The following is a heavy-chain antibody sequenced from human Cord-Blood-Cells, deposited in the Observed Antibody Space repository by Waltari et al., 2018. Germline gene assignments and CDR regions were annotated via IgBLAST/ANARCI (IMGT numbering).Heavy chain of an antibody. Sequence: QVQLVQSGAEVKKPGASVKVSCKASGYTFTGYYMHWVRQAPGQGLEWMGWINPNSGGTKYAQKFQGRVTMTRDTSISTAYMELSRLRSDDTAVYYCARSKDYYGSGSYFDYWGQGTLVTVSS. D-gene: IGHD3-10*01. CDR2: INPNSGGT. CDR1: GYTFTGYY. V-gene: IGHV1-2*02. J-gene: IGHJ4*02. CDR3: ARSKDYYGSGSYFDY.